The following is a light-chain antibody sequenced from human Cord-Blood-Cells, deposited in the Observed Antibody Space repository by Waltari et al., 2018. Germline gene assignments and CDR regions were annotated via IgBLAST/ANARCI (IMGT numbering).Light chain of an antibody. Sequence: EIVLTQSPGTLSLSPGERATLSCRARQSVSSSYLAWDQQKPGQAPRLLIYGASSRATGIPDRFSGSGSGTDFTLTISRLEPEDFAVYYCQQYGSSPPTFGQGTKVEIK. J-gene: IGKJ1*01. CDR1: QSVSSSY. CDR3: QQYGSSPPT. V-gene: IGKV3-20*01. CDR2: GAS.